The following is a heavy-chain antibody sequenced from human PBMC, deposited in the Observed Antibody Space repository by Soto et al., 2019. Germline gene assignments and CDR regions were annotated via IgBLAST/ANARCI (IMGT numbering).Heavy chain of an antibody. CDR1: GGSISSGGYY. D-gene: IGHD5-18*01. J-gene: IGHJ2*01. CDR2: IYYSGST. V-gene: IGHV4-31*03. CDR3: ARDVGGGYSFNWYFDL. Sequence: QVQLQESGPGLVKPSQTLSLTCTVSGGSISSGGYYWSWIRQHPGKGLEWIGYIYYSGSTYYNPSLKSRVTISVDTSKNQFSLKLSSVTAADTAVYYCARDVGGGYSFNWYFDLWGRGTLVTVSS.